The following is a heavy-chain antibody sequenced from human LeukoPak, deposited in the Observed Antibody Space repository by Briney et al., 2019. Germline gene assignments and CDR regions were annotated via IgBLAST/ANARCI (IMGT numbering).Heavy chain of an antibody. CDR3: ARDYENSGPATDY. CDR1: GRTFTSYA. V-gene: IGHV1-69*13. D-gene: IGHD3-22*01. J-gene: IGHJ4*02. Sequence: SVKVSCKASGRTFTSYAISWVRQAPGQGLEWMGGIIPIFGTANYAQKFQGRVTITAGESTSTAYMELSSLRSEDTAVYYCARDYENSGPATDYWGQGTLVTVSS. CDR2: IIPIFGTA.